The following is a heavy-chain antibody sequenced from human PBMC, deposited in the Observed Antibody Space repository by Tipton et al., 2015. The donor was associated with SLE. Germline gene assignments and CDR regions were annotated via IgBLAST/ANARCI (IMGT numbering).Heavy chain of an antibody. J-gene: IGHJ4*02. V-gene: IGHV3-48*01. Sequence: SLRLSCAASGFTFSSYSMNWVRQAPGKGLEWVSYISSSSSTIYYADSVKGRFTISRDNAKNSLYLQMNSLRAEDTAVYYCARSYYDFWSGYSDYWGQGTLVTVSS. D-gene: IGHD3-3*01. CDR3: ARSYYDFWSGYSDY. CDR2: ISSSSSTI. CDR1: GFTFSSYS.